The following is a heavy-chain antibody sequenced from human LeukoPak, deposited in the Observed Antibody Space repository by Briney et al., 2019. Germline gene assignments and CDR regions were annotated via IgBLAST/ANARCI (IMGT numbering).Heavy chain of an antibody. CDR3: ARSLGGAYDY. D-gene: IGHD3-16*01. Sequence: AESLTLSCAVSGVPFSSYWMHWVRHAQGQGLVWDSRINIDGSNTTYANSGKGRFTITRDNAKTTLYLQMVSPRAEDTAVYYCARSLGGAYDYWGQGTLVTGSS. CDR1: GVPFSSYW. J-gene: IGHJ4*02. CDR2: INIDGSNT. V-gene: IGHV3-74*01.